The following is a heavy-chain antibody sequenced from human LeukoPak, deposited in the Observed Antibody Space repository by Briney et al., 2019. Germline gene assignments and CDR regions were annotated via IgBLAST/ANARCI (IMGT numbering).Heavy chain of an antibody. CDR3: ARDLGYCTGGTCYPNWFDP. Sequence: ASVKVSCKASGYTFTSYAMHWVRQAPGQRLEWMEWINAGNDNTKYSQKFQGRVTITRDTSASTAYMELNSLRSEDTAVYYCARDLGYCTGGTCYPNWFDPWGQGTLVTVSS. J-gene: IGHJ5*02. V-gene: IGHV1-3*01. CDR2: INAGNDNT. CDR1: GYTFTSYA. D-gene: IGHD2-15*01.